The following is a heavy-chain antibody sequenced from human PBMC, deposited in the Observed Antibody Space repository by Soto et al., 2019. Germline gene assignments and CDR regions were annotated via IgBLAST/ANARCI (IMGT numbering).Heavy chain of an antibody. CDR1: GCTFSTFG. V-gene: IGHV1-69*01. Sequence: QVQLVQSGGEVKQTGCSVKVSCKTSGCTFSTFGISWVRHAPGQGLEWMGGLIPVCGTEEDSQKFEDRITITADESTNTVYMDLRSLTSEDTAIYYCARTAPMDAGDKYYYDFWCQGALVTVSS. D-gene: IGHD3-16*01. CDR3: ARTAPMDAGDKYYYDF. J-gene: IGHJ4*02. CDR2: LIPVCGTE.